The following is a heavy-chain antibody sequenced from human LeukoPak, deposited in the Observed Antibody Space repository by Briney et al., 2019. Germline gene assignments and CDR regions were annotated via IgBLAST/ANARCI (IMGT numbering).Heavy chain of an antibody. CDR3: AKDSRGANFFGDFDY. Sequence: GGSLRHSCAASGFTFSLYGMHWVRQAPGKGLEWVALISNDGSKTYYADSVKGRFTISRDNSKNTVYLQVSSLRADDTAVYYCAKDSRGANFFGDFDYWGQGTLVTVSS. D-gene: IGHD3-10*01. J-gene: IGHJ4*02. V-gene: IGHV3-33*06. CDR1: GFTFSLYG. CDR2: ISNDGSKT.